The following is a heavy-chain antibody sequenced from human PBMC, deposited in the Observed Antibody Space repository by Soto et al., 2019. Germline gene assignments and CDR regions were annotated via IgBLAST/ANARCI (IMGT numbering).Heavy chain of an antibody. CDR1: GFTFSSYW. Sequence: EVQLVESGGGLVQPGGSLRLSCAASGFTFSSYWMHWVRQVPGKGLVWVSHINHDGSVTRSADFVKGRLTISRDNARNTVHLQMTSLRADDTAVNYGARMLVKTTGHETDVWCYGTTVTVTS. D-gene: IGHD4-4*01. CDR2: INHDGSVT. V-gene: IGHV3-74*01. J-gene: IGHJ6*04. CDR3: ARMLVKTTGHETDV.